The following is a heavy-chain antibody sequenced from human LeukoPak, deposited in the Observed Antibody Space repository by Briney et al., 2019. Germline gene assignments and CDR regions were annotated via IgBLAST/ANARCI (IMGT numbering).Heavy chain of an antibody. D-gene: IGHD1-7*01. CDR3: ARSSAGTTLFDY. CDR1: GFTFSSYS. Sequence: GGSLRLSCAASGFTFSSYSMNWVRQAPGKGLEWVSYISRSSSPIYYADSVKGRFTISRDNAKNSLYLQMNSLRAEDTAVYYCARSSAGTTLFDYWGQGTLITVSS. CDR2: ISRSSSPI. J-gene: IGHJ4*02. V-gene: IGHV3-48*01.